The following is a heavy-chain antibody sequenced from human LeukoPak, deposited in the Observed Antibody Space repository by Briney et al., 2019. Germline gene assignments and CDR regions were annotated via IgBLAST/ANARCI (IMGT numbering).Heavy chain of an antibody. CDR2: VYTSGST. CDR3: ARGKYYYDSSGYYY. D-gene: IGHD3-22*01. J-gene: IGHJ4*02. CDR1: GDSISNFY. Sequence: SETLSLTCTVSGDSISNFYWTWIRQPAGKGLEWIGRVYTSGSTNYNPSLKSRVTMSVDTSKNQFSLKLSSVTAADTALYYCARGKYYYDSSGYYYWGQGTLVTVSS. V-gene: IGHV4-4*07.